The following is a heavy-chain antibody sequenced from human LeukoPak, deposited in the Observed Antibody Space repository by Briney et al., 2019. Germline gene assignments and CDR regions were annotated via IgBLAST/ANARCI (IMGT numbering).Heavy chain of an antibody. CDR2: ISGSGGST. J-gene: IGHJ4*02. CDR1: GFTFDDYA. CDR3: AKDRARIAAAGTLDY. V-gene: IGHV3-23*01. D-gene: IGHD6-13*01. Sequence: HPGGSLRLSCAASGFTFDDYAMSWVRQAPGKGLEWVSAISGSGGSTYYADSVKGRFTISRDNSKNTLYLQMNSLRAEDTAVYYCAKDRARIAAAGTLDYWGQGTLVTVSS.